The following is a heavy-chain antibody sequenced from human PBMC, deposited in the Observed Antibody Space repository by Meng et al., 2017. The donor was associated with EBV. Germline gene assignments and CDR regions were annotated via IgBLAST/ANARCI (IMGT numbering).Heavy chain of an antibody. Sequence: VEWVGLGGEGKTPGSSVKVSGRDSGGTFSRDAIRWVRQAPGKGLEWMGGIIPIFGTANYAQKFQGRVTITADKSTSTAYMELSSLRSEDTAVYYCARVATYDYIWGSYRYNYFDYWGQGTLVTVSS. CDR3: ARVATYDYIWGSYRYNYFDY. D-gene: IGHD3-16*02. V-gene: IGHV1-69*06. CDR2: IIPIFGTA. J-gene: IGHJ4*02. CDR1: GGTFSRDA.